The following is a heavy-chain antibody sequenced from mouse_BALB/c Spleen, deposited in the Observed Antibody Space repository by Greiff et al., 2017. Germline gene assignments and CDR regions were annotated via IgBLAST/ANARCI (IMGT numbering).Heavy chain of an antibody. CDR2: INSNGGST. Sequence: EVKLVESGGGLVQPGGSLKLSCAASGFTFSSYGMSWVRQTPDKRLELVATINSNGGSTYYPDSVKGRFTISRDNAKNTLYLQMSSLKSEDTAMYYCAREDGNYVYWYFDVWGAGTTVTVSS. CDR3: AREDGNYVYWYFDV. D-gene: IGHD2-1*01. CDR1: GFTFSSYG. J-gene: IGHJ1*01. V-gene: IGHV5-6-3*01.